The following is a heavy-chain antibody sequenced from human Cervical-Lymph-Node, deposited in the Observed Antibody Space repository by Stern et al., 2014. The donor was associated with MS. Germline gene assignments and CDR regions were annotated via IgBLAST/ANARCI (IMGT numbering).Heavy chain of an antibody. J-gene: IGHJ2*01. Sequence: EVQLVEPGGGFVQPGRSLRLSCAASGFTFRDYVMHWVRQAPGKGLEWVSGIGWDGGSLGYADSVKGRFTISRDNAKDSLYLQMDSLRAEDTALYYCVKDRASAYWYFDLWGRGTLVTVSS. CDR2: IGWDGGSL. CDR1: GFTFRDYV. V-gene: IGHV3-9*01. CDR3: VKDRASAYWYFDL.